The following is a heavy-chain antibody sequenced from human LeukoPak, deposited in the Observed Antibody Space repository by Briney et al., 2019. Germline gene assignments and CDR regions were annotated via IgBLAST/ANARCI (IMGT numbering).Heavy chain of an antibody. V-gene: IGHV3-11*04. CDR2: ISSSGSTI. Sequence: GGSLRLSCAASGFTFSDYYMSWIRQAPGKGLEWVSYISSSGSTIYYADSVKGRFTISRDNAKNSLYLQMNSLRAEDTAVYYCARDSGRDCSSTSCYQAPWFDPWGQGTLVTVSS. J-gene: IGHJ5*02. CDR1: GFTFSDYY. CDR3: ARDSGRDCSSTSCYQAPWFDP. D-gene: IGHD2-2*01.